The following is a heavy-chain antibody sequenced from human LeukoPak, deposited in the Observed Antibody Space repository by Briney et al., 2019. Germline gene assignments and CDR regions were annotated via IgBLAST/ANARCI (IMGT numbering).Heavy chain of an antibody. CDR1: GFTFSSYW. Sequence: GGSLRLSCAASGFTFSSYWMHWVRQGPGKGLVWVSRINSDGSSTSYADSVKGRFTISRDNAKKTLYLQMNSLRAEDTAVYYCARGLGAVAGTNDYWGQGTLVTVSS. CDR3: ARGLGAVAGTNDY. V-gene: IGHV3-74*01. CDR2: INSDGSST. J-gene: IGHJ4*02. D-gene: IGHD6-19*01.